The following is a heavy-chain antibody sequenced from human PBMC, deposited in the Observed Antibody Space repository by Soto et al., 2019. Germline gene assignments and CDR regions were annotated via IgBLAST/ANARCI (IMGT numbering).Heavy chain of an antibody. CDR2: IYLSGST. CDR3: ARVADY. CDR1: GGSISIGGYF. V-gene: IGHV4-30-2*01. Sequence: SESLSLTCAVSGGSISIGGYFRSWIRQPPGKVLERIGYIYLSGSTYYNPSLNSRVTISIDRSKNQFSLKLSAVTAAATAVYYCARVADYWGQGILVKVYS. D-gene: IGHD3-3*02. J-gene: IGHJ4*02.